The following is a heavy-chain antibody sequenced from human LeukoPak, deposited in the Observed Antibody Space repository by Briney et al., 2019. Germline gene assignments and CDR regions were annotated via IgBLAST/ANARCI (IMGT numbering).Heavy chain of an antibody. J-gene: IGHJ6*03. V-gene: IGHV4-38-2*02. CDR3: ARDFYDFWSGSYYYMDV. CDR1: GYSISSGYY. D-gene: IGHD3-3*01. Sequence: SETLSLTCTVSGYSISSGYYWGWIRQPPGKGLEWIGSIYHSGSTYYNPSLKSRVTISVDTSKNQSSLKLSSVTAADTAVYYCARDFYDFWSGSYYYMDVWGKGTTVTVSS. CDR2: IYHSGST.